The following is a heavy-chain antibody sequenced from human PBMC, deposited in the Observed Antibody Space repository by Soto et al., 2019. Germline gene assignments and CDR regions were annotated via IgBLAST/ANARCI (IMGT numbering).Heavy chain of an antibody. CDR3: ARDSLGYCSGGSCYGMDV. J-gene: IGHJ6*02. D-gene: IGHD2-15*01. Sequence: SETLSLTCTVSGGSISSSSYYWGWIRQPPGKGLEWIGSIYYSGSTYYNPSLKSRVTISVDTSKNQFSLKLSSVTAADTAVYYCARDSLGYCSGGSCYGMDVWGQGTTVTVSS. CDR1: GGSISSSSYY. CDR2: IYYSGST. V-gene: IGHV4-39*07.